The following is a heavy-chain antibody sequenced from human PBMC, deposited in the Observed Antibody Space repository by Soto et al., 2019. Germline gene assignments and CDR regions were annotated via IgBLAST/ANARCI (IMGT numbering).Heavy chain of an antibody. J-gene: IGHJ4*02. CDR2: IYSGGYT. CDR1: GFDVSNTD. Sequence: EVQLVESGGDLVQRGGSLRLSCAASGFDVSNTDMSWVRQAPGKGLEWVSVIYSGGYTNYADSVKGRFIVSRDSPKNTLYIQMDSLRAEDTAVYYCAREAIIVIAAPEYYFAYWGQGTLVTVSS. D-gene: IGHD3-22*01. V-gene: IGHV3-66*01. CDR3: AREAIIVIAAPEYYFAY.